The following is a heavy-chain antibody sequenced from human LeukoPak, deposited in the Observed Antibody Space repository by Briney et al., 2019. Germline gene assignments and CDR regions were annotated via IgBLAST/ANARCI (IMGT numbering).Heavy chain of an antibody. CDR3: ARSSELSAPLVFDY. J-gene: IGHJ4*02. CDR2: IYSGGST. V-gene: IGHV3-66*01. Sequence: GGSLRLSCAASGFTVSTNYMTWVRQAPGKGLEWVSVIYSGGSTYYADSVKGRFTISRDNLKNTLYLQMTSLRAEDTAVYYCARSSELSAPLVFDYWGQGTLVTVSS. D-gene: IGHD3-16*02. CDR1: GFTVSTNY.